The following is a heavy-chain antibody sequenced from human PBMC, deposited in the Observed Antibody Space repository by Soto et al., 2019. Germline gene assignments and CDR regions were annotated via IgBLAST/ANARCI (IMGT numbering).Heavy chain of an antibody. CDR1: GFTFSDYY. V-gene: IGHV3-11*01. CDR3: ALENGVSYPSFRWFDP. CDR2: ISSSGSTI. D-gene: IGHD1-26*01. Sequence: QVQLVESGGGLVKPGGSLRLSCAASGFTFSDYYMSWIRQAPGKGLEWVSYISSSGSTIYYADSVKGRFTISRDNAKNSRYLQMNSLRAEDTAVYYCALENGVSYPSFRWFDPWVQGTLVTVSS. J-gene: IGHJ5*02.